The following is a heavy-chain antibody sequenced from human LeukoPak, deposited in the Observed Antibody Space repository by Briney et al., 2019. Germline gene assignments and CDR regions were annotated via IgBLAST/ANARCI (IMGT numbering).Heavy chain of an antibody. CDR3: ARVYYGRTYDYWYFDL. J-gene: IGHJ2*01. CDR1: GGSFSGYY. Sequence: PSETLSLTCAVYGGSFSGYYWSWIRQPPGEGLEWIGEINHSGSTNYNPSLKSRVTISVDTSKNQFSLKLSSVTAADTAVYFCARVYYGRTYDYWYFDLWGRGTLVTVSS. CDR2: INHSGST. D-gene: IGHD3-10*01. V-gene: IGHV4-34*01.